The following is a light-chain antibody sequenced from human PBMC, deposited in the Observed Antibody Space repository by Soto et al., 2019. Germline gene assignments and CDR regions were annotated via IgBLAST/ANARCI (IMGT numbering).Light chain of an antibody. CDR3: LHHGSSLWT. CDR2: GVS. J-gene: IGKJ1*01. V-gene: IGKV3-20*01. CDR1: QSVSNDY. Sequence: EMVLTQSPGTLSLSPGDRATLSCRASQSVSNDYLAWFQQKPGQTPRLLISGVSSRATGIPDRFSGSGSGTDFTLTISRLEPEDFAMYYCLHHGSSLWTFGQGTKVDIK.